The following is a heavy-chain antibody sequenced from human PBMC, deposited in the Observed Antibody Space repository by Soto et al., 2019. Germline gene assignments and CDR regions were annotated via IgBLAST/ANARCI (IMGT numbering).Heavy chain of an antibody. J-gene: IGHJ4*02. CDR2: GST. CDR1: GDSISSHY. Sequence: SETLSLTCTVSGDSISSHYWSWIRQPPGKGLEWIGFGSTKYDPSLKSRISISVDTSKNQFSLNLTSATAADTAVYYCARVSTSASGSYYTLDYWGQGTLVTVSS. V-gene: IGHV4-59*11. D-gene: IGHD3-10*01. CDR3: ARVSTSASGSYYTLDY.